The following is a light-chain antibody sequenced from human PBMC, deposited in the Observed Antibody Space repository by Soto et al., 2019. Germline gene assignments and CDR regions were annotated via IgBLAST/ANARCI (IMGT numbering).Light chain of an antibody. CDR2: GAS. CDR1: QSVSSN. V-gene: IGKV3-20*01. J-gene: IGKJ1*01. Sequence: EIVMTQSPATLSVSPGERATLSCRASQSVSSNLAWYQQKPGQAPRLLIYGASTRATGIPDRFSGSGSGTDFTLTISRLEPEDFAVYYCQQYGSSGTFGQGTKVDNK. CDR3: QQYGSSGT.